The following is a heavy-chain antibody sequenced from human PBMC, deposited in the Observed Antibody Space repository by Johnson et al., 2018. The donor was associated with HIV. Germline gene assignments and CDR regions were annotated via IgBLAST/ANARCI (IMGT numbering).Heavy chain of an antibody. D-gene: IGHD6-13*01. Sequence: EQLVESGGGLVQPGGSLRLSCAASGFTFSSYDMHWVRQATGKGLEWVSAIGTAGDTYYPGSVKGRFTISRDNSKNTLYLQMNSLRAEDTAVYYCAKDQWSSSWTNDAVDIWGQGTMVTVSS. CDR3: AKDQWSSSWTNDAVDI. J-gene: IGHJ3*02. CDR2: IGTAGDT. CDR1: GFTFSSYD. V-gene: IGHV3-13*01.